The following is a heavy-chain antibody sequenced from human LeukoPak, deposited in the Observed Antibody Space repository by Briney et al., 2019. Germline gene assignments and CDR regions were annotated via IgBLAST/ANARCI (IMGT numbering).Heavy chain of an antibody. CDR3: ATDLLRRDGYNYVGAFDI. CDR2: IRYDGSNK. Sequence: PGGSLRLSCAASGFTFSSYGMHWVRQAPGKGLEWVAFIRYDGSNKYYADSVKGRFTISRDNSKNTLYLQMNSLRAEDTAVYYCATDLLRRDGYNYVGAFDIWGQGTMLTVSS. CDR1: GFTFSSYG. J-gene: IGHJ3*02. D-gene: IGHD5-24*01. V-gene: IGHV3-30*02.